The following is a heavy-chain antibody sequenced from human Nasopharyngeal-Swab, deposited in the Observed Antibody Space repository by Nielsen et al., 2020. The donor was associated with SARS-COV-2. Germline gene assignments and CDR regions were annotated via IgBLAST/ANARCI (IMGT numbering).Heavy chain of an antibody. V-gene: IGHV3-48*02. CDR1: GFTFSSYS. Sequence: GESLKISCAASGFTFSSYSMNWVRQAPGKGLEWVLYISSSTSTIYYADSVKGRFTISRDNAKNSLYLQMNSLRDEDTAVYYCARVWRVWQQHCFDYWGQGTLVTVSS. CDR3: ARVWRVWQQHCFDY. CDR2: ISSSTSTI. D-gene: IGHD6-13*01. J-gene: IGHJ4*02.